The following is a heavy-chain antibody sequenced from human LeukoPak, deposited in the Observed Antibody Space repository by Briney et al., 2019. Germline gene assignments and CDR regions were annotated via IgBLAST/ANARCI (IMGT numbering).Heavy chain of an antibody. CDR3: APSVRSGGSYYFDY. Sequence: ASVKVSCKASGDSFTKYYMHWVRQAPGQGLAWVGITNPSDGSTTYTQKFQGRVTMTTDTSTSTVNMELSSLRSEDTAVYYCAPSVRSGGSYYFDYWGQGTLVTVSS. J-gene: IGHJ4*02. CDR2: TNPSDGST. V-gene: IGHV1-46*01. D-gene: IGHD2-15*01. CDR1: GDSFTKYY.